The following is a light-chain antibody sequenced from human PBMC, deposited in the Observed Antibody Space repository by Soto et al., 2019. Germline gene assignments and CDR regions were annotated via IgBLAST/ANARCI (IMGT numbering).Light chain of an antibody. V-gene: IGLV2-14*03. CDR1: SSDIGVHNY. J-gene: IGLJ2*01. CDR2: NVD. CDR3: SAYADSCTAV. Sequence: QSALTQVASVSASPGQSITISCTGTSSDIGVHNYVSWYQQHPGKAPKLMIFNVDYRPSGVSNRFSGSKSGNTASLTISGLQAEDEDIYCCSAYADSCTAVFGGGTKLTVL.